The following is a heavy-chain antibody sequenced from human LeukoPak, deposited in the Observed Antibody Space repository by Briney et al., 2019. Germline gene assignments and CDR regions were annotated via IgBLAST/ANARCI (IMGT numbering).Heavy chain of an antibody. CDR3: AIAVAGTFDY. D-gene: IGHD6-19*01. V-gene: IGHV1-2*02. J-gene: IGHJ4*02. Sequence: ASVKGSCKTSGYTFTRYVISWVRQAPGQGLEWMGWINPNSGGTNYAQKFQGRVTMTRDTSISTAYMELSRLRSDDTAVYYCAIAVAGTFDYWGQGTLVTVSS. CDR2: INPNSGGT. CDR1: GYTFTRYV.